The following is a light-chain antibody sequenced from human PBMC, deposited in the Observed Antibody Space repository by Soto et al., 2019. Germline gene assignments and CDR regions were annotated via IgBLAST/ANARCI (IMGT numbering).Light chain of an antibody. CDR2: DAS. CDR1: QSITTW. Sequence: DIQMTQSPATLSSSVGDRVIITGRASQSITTWLAWYQQKPGKAPKLLIYDASSLESGVPPRFSGSGSGTEFTLTISSLQPDDFATYYCQQYDSYSLTFGQGTKVDIK. V-gene: IGKV1-5*01. CDR3: QQYDSYSLT. J-gene: IGKJ1*01.